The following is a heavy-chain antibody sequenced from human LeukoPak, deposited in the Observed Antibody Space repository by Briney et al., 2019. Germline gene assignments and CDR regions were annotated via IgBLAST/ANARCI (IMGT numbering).Heavy chain of an antibody. Sequence: NSSETLSLTCTVSGGSISSYYWSWIRQPAGKGLEWIGRIYTSGSTNYNPSLKSRVTMSVDTSKNQFSLKLSSVTAADTAVYYCARGGYCSSTSCSSWEFDYWCQGTLVTVSS. V-gene: IGHV4-4*07. D-gene: IGHD2-2*01. CDR1: GGSISSYY. CDR2: IYTSGST. CDR3: ARGGYCSSTSCSSWEFDY. J-gene: IGHJ4*02.